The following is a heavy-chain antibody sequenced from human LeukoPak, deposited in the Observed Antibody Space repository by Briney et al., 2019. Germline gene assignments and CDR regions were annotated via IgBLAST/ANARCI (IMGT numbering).Heavy chain of an antibody. D-gene: IGHD3-22*01. J-gene: IGHJ4*02. Sequence: PSETLSLTSTVSGGPINSGTYYWGWIRQPPGEGLEWIGNIYYGGSTFCNPSLKSRVTMSLDTSKNQFSLMLSSVTAADTAVYYCATNYYDSSGYSDYWGQGTLVTVSS. CDR2: IYYGGST. CDR3: ATNYYDSSGYSDY. CDR1: GGPINSGTYY. V-gene: IGHV4-39*07.